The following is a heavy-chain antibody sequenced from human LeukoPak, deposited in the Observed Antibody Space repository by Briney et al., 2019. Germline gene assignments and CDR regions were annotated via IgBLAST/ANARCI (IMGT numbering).Heavy chain of an antibody. CDR2: ISASSGSV. Sequence: PGGSLRLSCAASGFTFHDYAMHWVRQAPGKGLEWVSGISASSGSVGYADSVQGRFTISRDNARNSLYLQMNSLGAEDTALYYCAKVYGRLSYGMDVWGQGTTVTVSS. J-gene: IGHJ6*02. V-gene: IGHV3-9*01. CDR1: GFTFHDYA. CDR3: AKVYGRLSYGMDV. D-gene: IGHD4/OR15-4a*01.